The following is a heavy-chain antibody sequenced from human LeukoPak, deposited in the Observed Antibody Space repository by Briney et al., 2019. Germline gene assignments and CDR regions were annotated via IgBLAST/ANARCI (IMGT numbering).Heavy chain of an antibody. J-gene: IGHJ4*02. D-gene: IGHD4-11*01. CDR2: INPSGGST. CDR3: AREPSADYSNYVLGY. V-gene: IGHV1-46*01. CDR1: GYTFTSYY. Sequence: GASVKVSCKASGYTFTSYYMHWVRQAPGQGLEWMGIINPSGGSTSYAQKFQGRVTMTRGMSTSTVYMELSSLSSEDTAVYYCAREPSADYSNYVLGYWGQGTLVTVSS.